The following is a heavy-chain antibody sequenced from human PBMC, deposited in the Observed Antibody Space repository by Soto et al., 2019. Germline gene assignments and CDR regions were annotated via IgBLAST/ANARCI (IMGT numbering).Heavy chain of an antibody. Sequence: VSLTCTATGDSINNRSYYWGWIRQPPGKGLEWIGSIYYSGSTYNNPSLKSRVSMSVDTSKNQFSLKLRSVTAADTALYYCARQRTSVVTQAYFDSWGQGSLVTVSS. V-gene: IGHV4-39*01. CDR1: GDSINNRSYY. CDR3: ARQRTSVVTQAYFDS. J-gene: IGHJ4*02. CDR2: IYYSGST. D-gene: IGHD2-21*02.